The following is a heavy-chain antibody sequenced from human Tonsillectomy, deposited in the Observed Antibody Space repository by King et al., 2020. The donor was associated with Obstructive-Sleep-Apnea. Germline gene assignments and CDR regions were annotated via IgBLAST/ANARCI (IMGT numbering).Heavy chain of an antibody. CDR1: GGSISSYY. V-gene: IGHV4-59*01. Sequence: VQLQESGPGLVKPSETLSLTCTVSGGSISSYYWSWIRQPPGKGLEWIGYIYYSGSTNYNPSLKSRVTLSVDTSKKQFSLKLSSVTAADTAVYYCARSGGNHKRCPDLWGQGTLVTVSS. D-gene: IGHD1-14*01. J-gene: IGHJ4*02. CDR2: IYYSGST. CDR3: ARSGGNHKRCPDL.